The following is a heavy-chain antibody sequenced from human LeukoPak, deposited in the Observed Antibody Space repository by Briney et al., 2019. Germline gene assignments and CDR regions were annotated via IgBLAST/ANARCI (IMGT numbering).Heavy chain of an antibody. Sequence: SETLSLTCTVSGGSISSYYWSWIRQPPGKGLEWIGYIYYSGSTNYNPSLKSRVPISVDTSKNQFSLKLSSVTAADTAVYYCARHTSSGYYSEYFQHWGQGTLVTVSS. CDR1: GGSISSYY. D-gene: IGHD3-22*01. J-gene: IGHJ1*01. CDR2: IYYSGST. V-gene: IGHV4-59*08. CDR3: ARHTSSGYYSEYFQH.